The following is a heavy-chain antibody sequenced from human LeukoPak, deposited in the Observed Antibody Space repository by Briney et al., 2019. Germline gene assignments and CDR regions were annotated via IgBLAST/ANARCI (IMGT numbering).Heavy chain of an antibody. CDR3: AARGQGSSLSYFVY. D-gene: IGHD3-10*01. CDR2: IYYSGIT. V-gene: IGHV4-31*03. CDR1: GGSISSGGYY. Sequence: SETLSLTCTVSGGSISSGGYYWRWICQHPGKGLEWIGYIYYSGITYYNPSLKSRVTISVDTSKNQFSLKLSSVTAADTAVYYCAARGQGSSLSYFVYWGQGTLVTVSS. J-gene: IGHJ4*02.